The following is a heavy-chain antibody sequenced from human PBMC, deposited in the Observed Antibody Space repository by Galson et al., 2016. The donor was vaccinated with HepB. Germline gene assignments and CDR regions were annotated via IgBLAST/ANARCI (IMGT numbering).Heavy chain of an antibody. J-gene: IGHJ6*02. CDR3: ARDDNGGWYGFHYGMDV. V-gene: IGHV4-59*01. Sequence: SETLSLTCTVSGASISGYYLSWIRQPPGKGLEWIGYIYSSGRTNYNPSLKSRFTISVDTSKNQFSLKLSSVTAADTAVYYCARDDNGGWYGFHYGMDVWGQGTTVTVSS. D-gene: IGHD6-19*01. CDR1: GASISGYY. CDR2: IYSSGRT.